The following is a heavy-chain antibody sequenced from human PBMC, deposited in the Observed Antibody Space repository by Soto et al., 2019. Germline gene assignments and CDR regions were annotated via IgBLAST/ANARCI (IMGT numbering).Heavy chain of an antibody. Sequence: PSQTLSLTCVGSGDTVSSNSVAWNWVRQSPSRGLEWLGRTYYRSRWYSDYAVSVRSRIDINADTSKNQVSLQLNSVTPEDTAVYYCARSAEDSDYYYYGMAAWGQGTTVTVSS. D-gene: IGHD2-15*01. CDR2: TYYRSRWYS. J-gene: IGHJ6*02. CDR1: GDTVSSNSVA. CDR3: ARSAEDSDYYYYGMAA. V-gene: IGHV6-1*01.